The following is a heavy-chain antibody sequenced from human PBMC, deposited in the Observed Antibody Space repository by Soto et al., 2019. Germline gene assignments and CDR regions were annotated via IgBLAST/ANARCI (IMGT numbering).Heavy chain of an antibody. D-gene: IGHD5-12*01. CDR3: ARAMATGPFDY. Sequence: PSETLSLTCTVSGGSISSYYWSWIRQPPGKGLEWIGYIYYSGSTNYNPSLKSRVTISVDTSKNQFSLKLSSVTAADTAVYYCARAMATGPFDYWGQGTLVTVSS. CDR1: GGSISSYY. J-gene: IGHJ4*02. V-gene: IGHV4-59*01. CDR2: IYYSGST.